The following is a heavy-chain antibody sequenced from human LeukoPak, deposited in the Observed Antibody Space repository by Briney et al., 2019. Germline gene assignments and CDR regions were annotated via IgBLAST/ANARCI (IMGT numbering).Heavy chain of an antibody. CDR3: ARGGGLDV. D-gene: IGHD3-16*01. CDR2: INHNGNVN. Sequence: GGSLRLSCAASGFTFSSYWMNWARQAPGKGLEWVASINHNGNVNYYVDSVKGRFTISRDNAKNSLYLQMSNLRAEDTAVCFCARGGGLDVWGQGATVTVSS. J-gene: IGHJ6*02. V-gene: IGHV3-7*03. CDR1: GFTFSSYW.